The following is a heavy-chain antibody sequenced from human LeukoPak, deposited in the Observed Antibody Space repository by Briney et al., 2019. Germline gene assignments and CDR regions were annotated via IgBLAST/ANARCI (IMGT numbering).Heavy chain of an antibody. V-gene: IGHV3-15*01. J-gene: IGHJ3*02. D-gene: IGHD3-3*01. CDR3: TAAQYYDFWSRSFDI. CDR1: GFSFSIAW. CDR2: IKSKTDGGTT. Sequence: GGSLRLSCAASGFSFSIAWMSWVRQAPGKGLEWVGRIKSKTDGGTTDYAAPVKGRFTISRDDSKNTLYLQMNSLKTEDTAVYYCTAAQYYDFWSRSFDIWGQGTMVTVSS.